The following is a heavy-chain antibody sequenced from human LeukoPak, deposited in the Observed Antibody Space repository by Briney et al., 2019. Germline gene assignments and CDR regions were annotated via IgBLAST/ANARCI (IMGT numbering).Heavy chain of an antibody. CDR3: ARGRAFDGSSWSNEGGTGVGY. V-gene: IGHV4-34*01. CDR2: INHSGST. D-gene: IGHD6-13*01. J-gene: IGHJ4*02. Sequence: SETLSLTCAVYGGSFSGYYWSWIRQPPGKGLEWIGEINHSGSTNYNPSLKSRVTISVDTSKNQFSLELSSVTAADTAVYYCARGRAFDGSSWSNEGGTGVGYWGQGTLVTVSS. CDR1: GGSFSGYY.